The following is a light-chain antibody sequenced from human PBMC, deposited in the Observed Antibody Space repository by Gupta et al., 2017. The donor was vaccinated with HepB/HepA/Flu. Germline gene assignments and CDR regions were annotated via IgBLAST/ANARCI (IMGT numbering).Light chain of an antibody. CDR2: NND. CDR3: ATWDASLTAL. V-gene: IGLV1-44*01. CDR1: SSNIGSNG. Sequence: XRVTISCXGSSSNIGSNGVNWYQQLPGTAPKVLIYNNDQRPSGVPDRFSGSKSDTSASLAISGLQSEDEADYYCATWDASLTALFGGGTKLTVL. J-gene: IGLJ2*01.